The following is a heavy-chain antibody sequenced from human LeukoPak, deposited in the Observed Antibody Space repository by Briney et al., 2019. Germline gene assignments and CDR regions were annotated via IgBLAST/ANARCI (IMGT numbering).Heavy chain of an antibody. Sequence: ASVKVSCKASGYTFISYGISWVRQAPGQGLEWMGWISTYSGNTNYAQNLQGRVIMTTDTSTSTAYMELRRLTSDDTAVYYCARDTDDILTGPLPIDYWGQGTLVTVSS. CDR2: ISTYSGNT. J-gene: IGHJ4*02. D-gene: IGHD3-9*01. V-gene: IGHV1-18*01. CDR1: GYTFISYG. CDR3: ARDTDDILTGPLPIDY.